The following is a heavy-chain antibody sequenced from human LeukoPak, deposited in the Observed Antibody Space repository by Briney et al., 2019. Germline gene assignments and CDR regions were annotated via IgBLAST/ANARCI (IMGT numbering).Heavy chain of an antibody. V-gene: IGHV3-23*01. CDR2: LSGGGDTS. D-gene: IGHD4-17*01. CDR3: ATSTVTTYYIDY. J-gene: IGHJ4*02. Sequence: PGGSLRLSCAASGFTFSSYAMAWVRQAPGGGLQWVSTLSGGGDTSLYAESVKGRFTISRDNSKNTLYLQMNGLRGEDTAVYHCATSTVTTYYIDYWGQGTLVTVSS. CDR1: GFTFSSYA.